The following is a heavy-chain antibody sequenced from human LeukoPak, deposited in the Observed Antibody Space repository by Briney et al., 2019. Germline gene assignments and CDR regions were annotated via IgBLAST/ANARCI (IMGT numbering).Heavy chain of an antibody. V-gene: IGHV3-23*01. CDR2: ISGSGGST. D-gene: IGHD3-22*01. CDR1: GFTFSSYG. Sequence: GGSLRLSCAASGFTFSSYGMSWVRQVPGKGLEWVSAISGSGGSTYYADSVKGRFTISRDNSKNTLYLQMNSLRAEDTAVYYCAKGGTYYYDSSGYYLMDYWGQGTLVTVSS. J-gene: IGHJ4*02. CDR3: AKGGTYYYDSSGYYLMDY.